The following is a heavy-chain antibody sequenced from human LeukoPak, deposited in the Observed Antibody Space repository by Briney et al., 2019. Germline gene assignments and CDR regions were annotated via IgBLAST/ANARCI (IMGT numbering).Heavy chain of an antibody. CDR2: ISSDGSST. D-gene: IGHD6-6*01. CDR3: ARDQRVTGRPDIDY. CDR1: GFIFRNHW. J-gene: IGHJ4*02. Sequence: GGSLTLSCAASGFIFRNHWMHWVRQTPGKGLVWVSRISSDGSSTTYAGSVKGRFTISRDNAKNTLYLQMNNLRAEDTAMYYCARDQRVTGRPDIDYWGQGTLVIVSS. V-gene: IGHV3-74*03.